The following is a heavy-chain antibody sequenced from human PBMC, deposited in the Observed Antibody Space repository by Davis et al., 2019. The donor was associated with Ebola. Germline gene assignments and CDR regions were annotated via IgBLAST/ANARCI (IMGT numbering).Heavy chain of an antibody. D-gene: IGHD3-10*01. Sequence: GESLKISCAASGFTFSSYSMNWVRQAPGKGLEWVSSISSSSSYIYYADSVKGRFTISRDNAKNSLYLQMNSLRAEDTALYYCARALPTPRITMIQGANDYWGQGTLVTVSS. CDR1: GFTFSSYS. J-gene: IGHJ4*02. V-gene: IGHV3-21*04. CDR2: ISSSSSYI. CDR3: ARALPTPRITMIQGANDY.